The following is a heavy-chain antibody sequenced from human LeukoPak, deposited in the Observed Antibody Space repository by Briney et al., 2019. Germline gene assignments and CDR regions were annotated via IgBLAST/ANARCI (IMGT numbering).Heavy chain of an antibody. V-gene: IGHV3-30*18. CDR1: GVTFSTYA. CDR2: ISFDGSNK. Sequence: GGSLRLSCAASGVTFSTYAMHWVRQAPGKGLERVAVISFDGSNKYYADSVKGRFTISRDNSKNTLCLQMNSLRAEDTAVYYCAKDRYDSSGYLFDYWGQGTLVIVSS. CDR3: AKDRYDSSGYLFDY. D-gene: IGHD3-22*01. J-gene: IGHJ4*02.